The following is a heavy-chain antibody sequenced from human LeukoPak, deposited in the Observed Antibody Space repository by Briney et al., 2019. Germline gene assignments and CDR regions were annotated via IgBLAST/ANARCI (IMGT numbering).Heavy chain of an antibody. CDR3: ARGVNSQGTAMVLFDS. CDR2: MNPKSGNT. J-gene: IGHJ4*02. Sequence: ASVKVSCKASEYTFTNHDINWVRQASGQGLEWMGWMNPKSGNTGYLQKFQGRVTMTRDTSMSTAFMELSRLTSEDTAVYYCARGVNSQGTAMVLFDSWGQGSLVIVSA. CDR1: EYTFTNHD. D-gene: IGHD5-18*01. V-gene: IGHV1-8*01.